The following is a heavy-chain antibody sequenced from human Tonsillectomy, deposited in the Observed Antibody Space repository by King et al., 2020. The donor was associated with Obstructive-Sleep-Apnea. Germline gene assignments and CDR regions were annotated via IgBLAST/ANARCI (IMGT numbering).Heavy chain of an antibody. CDR3: ARVNGVLSGYYGRLDY. V-gene: IGHV4-30-4*01. D-gene: IGHD3-3*01. J-gene: IGHJ4*02. CDR2: IFYSGST. CDR1: GVSISSSDDY. Sequence: VQLQESGPGLVNPSQTLSLTCTISGVSISSSDDYWSWIRHPPGKGLEWIGYIFYSGSTYYKPSLQSRLTISIETSRNQFPLKLSSVTGADTAVYYCARVNGVLSGYYGRLDYWGQGALVTVSS.